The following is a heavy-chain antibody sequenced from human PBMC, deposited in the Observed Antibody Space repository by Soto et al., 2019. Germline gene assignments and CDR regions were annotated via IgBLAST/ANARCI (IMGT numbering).Heavy chain of an antibody. CDR1: GFTFSNYG. CDR3: AKVVEQQLVRCGLDC. Sequence: QVQLVESGGGVVQPGTSLRLSCAASGFTFSNYGMHWVRQAPGKGLDCVASISSDGSSKYYADSVKGRFTISRDTSKNTLNLEMNSLRVEDTAVYYCAKVVEQQLVRCGLDCWGQGTLVTVSS. J-gene: IGHJ4*02. D-gene: IGHD6-13*01. V-gene: IGHV3-30*18. CDR2: ISSDGSSK.